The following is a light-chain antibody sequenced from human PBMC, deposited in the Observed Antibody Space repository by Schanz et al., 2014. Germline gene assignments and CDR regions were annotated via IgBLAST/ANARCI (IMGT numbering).Light chain of an antibody. CDR3: QHYSLSPL. J-gene: IGKJ1*01. Sequence: EIVMTQSPATLSVSPGERATLSCRANQSVSSNLAWYQQKPGQAPRLLIYAASTRAPGIPDRFSGSGSGTDFTLTISRLEPEDFAVYYCQHYSLSPLFGQGTKVDI. V-gene: IGKV3D-15*01. CDR1: QSVSSN. CDR2: AAS.